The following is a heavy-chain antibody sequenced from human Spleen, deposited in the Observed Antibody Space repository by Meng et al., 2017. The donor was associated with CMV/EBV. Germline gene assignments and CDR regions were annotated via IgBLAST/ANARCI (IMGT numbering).Heavy chain of an antibody. CDR1: NDYG. J-gene: IGHJ4*02. D-gene: IGHD5-24*01. V-gene: IGHV3-9*02. CDR3: ARSRITFVY. CDR2: NTWNSDTL. Sequence: SNDYGILWVRQAPGKGLEWVAGNTWNSDTLRYEDSLKGRFTISRDNARNSLYLQMNSLTAEDTALYYCARSRITFVYWGQGTLVTVSS.